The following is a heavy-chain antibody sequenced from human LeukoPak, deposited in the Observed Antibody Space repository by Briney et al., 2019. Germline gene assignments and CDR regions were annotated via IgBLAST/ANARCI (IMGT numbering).Heavy chain of an antibody. Sequence: ASVKVSCKVSGYTLTELSMHWVRQAPGKGLEWMGGFDPEDGETIYAQKFQGRVTITADKSTSTAYMELSSLRSEDTAVYYCASETYCGGDCYRHYFDYWGQGTLVTVSS. J-gene: IGHJ4*02. CDR1: GYTLTELS. CDR3: ASETYCGGDCYRHYFDY. V-gene: IGHV1-24*01. CDR2: FDPEDGET. D-gene: IGHD2-21*01.